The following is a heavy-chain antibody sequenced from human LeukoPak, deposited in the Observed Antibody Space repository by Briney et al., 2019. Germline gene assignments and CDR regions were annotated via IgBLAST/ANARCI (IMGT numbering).Heavy chain of an antibody. Sequence: SETLSLTCTVSGGSISSYYWSWIRQPPGKGLEWIGYIYYSGNTNYNPSLKSRVSISIDTSKNKFFLQLSSVTAADTAVYYCARDRDSSGLRDFDLWGRGTLVTVSA. CDR1: GGSISSYY. J-gene: IGHJ2*01. V-gene: IGHV4-59*01. D-gene: IGHD3-22*01. CDR3: ARDRDSSGLRDFDL. CDR2: IYYSGNT.